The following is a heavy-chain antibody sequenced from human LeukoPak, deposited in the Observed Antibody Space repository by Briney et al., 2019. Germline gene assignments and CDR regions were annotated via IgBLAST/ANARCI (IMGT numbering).Heavy chain of an antibody. Sequence: ASVKVSCKASGYTFTDYYMHWVRQAPGQGLEWMGRINPYSGGTNYAQKFQGRVTMTRDTSISTAYMELSRLKSDDTAVYYCARDYSSGWYVYWGQGTLVTVSP. V-gene: IGHV1-2*06. CDR1: GYTFTDYY. CDR3: ARDYSSGWYVY. CDR2: INPYSGGT. D-gene: IGHD6-19*01. J-gene: IGHJ4*02.